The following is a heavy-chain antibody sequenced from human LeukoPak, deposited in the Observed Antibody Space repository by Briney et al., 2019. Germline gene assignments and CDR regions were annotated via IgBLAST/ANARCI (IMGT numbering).Heavy chain of an antibody. CDR2: ISAYNGNT. CDR1: GYTFTSYG. J-gene: IGHJ4*02. Sequence: ASVKVSCKASGYTFTSYGISWVRQAPGQGLEWMGWISAYNGNTNYAQKLQGRVTMTTDTSTSTAYMELRSLRSDDTAVYYCARSFTMVRGVTPFDYRGQGTLVTVSS. CDR3: ARSFTMVRGVTPFDY. D-gene: IGHD3-10*01. V-gene: IGHV1-18*01.